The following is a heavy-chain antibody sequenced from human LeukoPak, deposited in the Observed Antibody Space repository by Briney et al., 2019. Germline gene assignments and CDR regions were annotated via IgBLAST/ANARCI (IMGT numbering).Heavy chain of an antibody. Sequence: SETLSLTCTVSGGSISSSSYYWGCIRQPPGKGLEWIGSIYYSGSTYYNPSLKSQVTISVDTSKNQFSLKLSSVTAADTAVYYCARDPVVRGVIPTGWGQGTLVTVSS. V-gene: IGHV4-39*07. CDR1: GGSISSSSYY. CDR2: IYYSGST. D-gene: IGHD3-10*01. CDR3: ARDPVVRGVIPTG. J-gene: IGHJ4*02.